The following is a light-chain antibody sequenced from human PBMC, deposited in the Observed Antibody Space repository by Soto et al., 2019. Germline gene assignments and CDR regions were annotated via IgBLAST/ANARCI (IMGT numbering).Light chain of an antibody. V-gene: IGKV3-11*01. Sequence: EIVLTQSPATLSLSPGERATLSCRASQSVSFYLAWYQQKPGQPPRLLIYDASNRATGIPARFSGSGSGTDFTLTIRSLEPEDVAVSYCQQRRNWPKTFGQGTKVEIK. CDR1: QSVSFY. J-gene: IGKJ1*01. CDR2: DAS. CDR3: QQRRNWPKT.